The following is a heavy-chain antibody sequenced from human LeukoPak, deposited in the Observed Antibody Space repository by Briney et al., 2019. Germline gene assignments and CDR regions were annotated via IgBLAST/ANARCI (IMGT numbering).Heavy chain of an antibody. J-gene: IGHJ5*02. CDR1: GYTFTDYY. CDR3: ARMYRITMLRGVPSNYWFDP. D-gene: IGHD3-10*01. Sequence: GASVKVSCKASGYTFTDYYMHWVRQAPGQGLEWMGWINPNSGGTHYAQNFQGRVTMTRDTSISTAYMGLSRLRSDDTAVYYCARMYRITMLRGVPSNYWFDPWGQGTLVTVSS. CDR2: INPNSGGT. V-gene: IGHV1-2*02.